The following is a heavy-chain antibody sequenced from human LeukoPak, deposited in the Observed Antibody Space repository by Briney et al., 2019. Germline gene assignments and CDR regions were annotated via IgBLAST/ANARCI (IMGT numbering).Heavy chain of an antibody. V-gene: IGHV1-46*01. CDR3: ARDPRGCSSTSCPKAFYYYYGMDV. CDR1: GYTFTGYY. Sequence: ASVKVSCKASGYTFTGYYMHWVRQAPGQGLEWMGIINPSGGSTSYAQKFQGRVTMTRDTSTSTVYMELSSLRSEDTAVYYCARDPRGCSSTSCPKAFYYYYGMDVWGQGTTVTVSS. CDR2: INPSGGST. J-gene: IGHJ6*02. D-gene: IGHD2-2*01.